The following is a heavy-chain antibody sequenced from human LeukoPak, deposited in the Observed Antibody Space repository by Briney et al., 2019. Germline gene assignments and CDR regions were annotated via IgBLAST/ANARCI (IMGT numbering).Heavy chain of an antibody. CDR1: GFTFSSYW. V-gene: IGHV3-7*01. D-gene: IGHD1-26*01. J-gene: IGHJ6*02. CDR2: IKQDGSEK. Sequence: GGSLRLSCAASGFTFSSYWMCWVRQAPGKGLEWVANIKQDGSEKYYVDSVKGRFTISRDNAKNSLYLQMNSLRAEDTAVYYCARSTEWELKYYYYYYGMDVWGQGTTVTVSS. CDR3: ARSTEWELKYYYYYYGMDV.